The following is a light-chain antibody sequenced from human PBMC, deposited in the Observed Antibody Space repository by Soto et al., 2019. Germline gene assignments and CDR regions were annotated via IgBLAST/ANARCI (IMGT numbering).Light chain of an antibody. CDR2: GAS. Sequence: EIVMTQSPATLSVSPGERATLSCRASQSVSSNLAWYQQKPGQAPRLLIYGASTRATGIPARFSGSGSGTEFPLNISSLQSEDFAVYYCQQYNNWQWTFGQGTKVEIK. J-gene: IGKJ1*01. CDR3: QQYNNWQWT. V-gene: IGKV3-15*01. CDR1: QSVSSN.